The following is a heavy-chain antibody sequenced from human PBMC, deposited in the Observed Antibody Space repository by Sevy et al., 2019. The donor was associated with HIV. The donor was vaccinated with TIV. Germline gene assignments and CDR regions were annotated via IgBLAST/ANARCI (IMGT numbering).Heavy chain of an antibody. V-gene: IGHV3-73*01. J-gene: IGHJ4*02. CDR2: IRSRAKTYAT. D-gene: IGHD6-19*01. Sequence: GGSLRLSCAASGFTFTGSTMYWVRQASGKGLGWVARIRSRAKTYATAYAASVKGRFTISRDDSRNTAYLQMNSLKTEDTAVYYCSSQRTIAVAGDYFDYWGQGTLVTVSS. CDR3: SSQRTIAVAGDYFDY. CDR1: GFTFTGST.